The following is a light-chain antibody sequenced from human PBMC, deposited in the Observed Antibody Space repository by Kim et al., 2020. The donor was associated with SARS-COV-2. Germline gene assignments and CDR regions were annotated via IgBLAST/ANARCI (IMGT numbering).Light chain of an antibody. CDR1: QSVSSSY. CDR2: GAS. J-gene: IGKJ3*01. V-gene: IGKV3-20*01. Sequence: SPGERATLSCRASQSVSSSYLAWYQQKPGQAPRLLIYGASSRATGIPDRFSGSGSGTDFTLTISRLEPEDFAVSYCQQYGSSPFTFGPGTKVDIK. CDR3: QQYGSSPFT.